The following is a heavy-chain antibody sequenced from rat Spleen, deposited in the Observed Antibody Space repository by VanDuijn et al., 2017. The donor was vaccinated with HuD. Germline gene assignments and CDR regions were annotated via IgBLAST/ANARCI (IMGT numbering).Heavy chain of an antibody. V-gene: IGHV5-27*01. Sequence: EVQLVESGGGLVQPGRSLKLSCVTSGFTFNYYWMTWIRRAPTKGLEWVASISTGGGNTYYRDSVKGRFTISRDNAKSTLYLQLDSLRSEDTATYYCTTDTFYDGTYYPGGFDYWGQGVMVTVSS. D-gene: IGHD1-12*02. CDR1: GFTFNYYW. CDR3: TTDTFYDGTYYPGGFDY. CDR2: ISTGGGNT. J-gene: IGHJ2*01.